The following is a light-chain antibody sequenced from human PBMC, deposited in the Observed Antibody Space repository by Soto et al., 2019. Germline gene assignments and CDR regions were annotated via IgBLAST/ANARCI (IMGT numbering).Light chain of an antibody. J-gene: IGKJ2*01. CDR3: LQRSVAPQT. Sequence: DIQMTQSPSSLPASLGDRVTITCRASQSIGNFLSWYQQKPGKAPELLICSTSTWVSGVPPRFTGGGSGTDFTLTVSSLQPVDFATYFCLQRSVAPQTFGQGTTLQIK. V-gene: IGKV1-39*01. CDR2: STS. CDR1: QSIGNF.